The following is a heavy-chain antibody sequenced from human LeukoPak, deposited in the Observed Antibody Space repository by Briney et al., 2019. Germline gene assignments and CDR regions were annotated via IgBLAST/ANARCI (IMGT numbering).Heavy chain of an antibody. CDR1: GFTFSSYS. CDR2: ISSSSSYI. D-gene: IGHD2-2*01. V-gene: IGHV3-21*01. CDR3: ARPYCSRADCYADSFDV. J-gene: IGHJ3*01. Sequence: PGGSLRLSCAASGFTFSSYSMNWVRQAPGKGLEWVSSISSSSSYIYYADSVKGRFTISRDNAKNSLYLQMNSLRAEDTAVYYCARPYCSRADCYADSFDVWGQGTMVTVSS.